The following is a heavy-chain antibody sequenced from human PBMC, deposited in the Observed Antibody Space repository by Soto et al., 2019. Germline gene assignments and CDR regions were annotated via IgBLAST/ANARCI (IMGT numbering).Heavy chain of an antibody. V-gene: IGHV6-1*01. D-gene: IGHD1-26*01. J-gene: IGHJ3*02. CDR1: GDSVSSNIAA. Sequence: PSQTLSLTCAISGDSVSSNIAAWNWIRQSPSRGLEWLGRTYYRSKWYNDYAVSVKSRITINPDTSKNQFSLQLNSVTPEDTAVYYCASYSGSPFRSVSEKDAFDIWGQGTMVTVSS. CDR2: TYYRSKWYN. CDR3: ASYSGSPFRSVSEKDAFDI.